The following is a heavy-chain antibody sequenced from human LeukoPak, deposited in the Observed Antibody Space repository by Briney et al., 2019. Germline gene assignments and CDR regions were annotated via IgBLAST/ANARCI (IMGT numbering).Heavy chain of an antibody. CDR1: GLTFSSYS. CDR3: QTGGHHDFWSGYSDGEFDY. D-gene: IGHD3-3*01. J-gene: IGHJ4*02. Sequence: GGSLRLSCAASGLTFSSYSMHWVRQAPGKGLEWVAVISHDSSNKFYTGSVRGRFSISRDNSKNTLYLQMSSLKVEDTAVYYCQTGGHHDFWSGYSDGEFDYWGQGTLVTVSS. CDR2: ISHDSSNK. V-gene: IGHV3-30-3*01.